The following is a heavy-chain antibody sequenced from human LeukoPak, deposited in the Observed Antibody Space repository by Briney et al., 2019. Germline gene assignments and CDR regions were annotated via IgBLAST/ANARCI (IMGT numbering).Heavy chain of an antibody. Sequence: PGGSLRLSCAASGFTFSSYAMNWVRQAPGKGLEWVSAITGSGGRTYYADSVKGRFTISRDNSKNTLYLHMNSLRAEDTAIYYCAKEYTGTFSPFPSYFDNWGQGTLVTVSS. J-gene: IGHJ4*02. CDR2: ITGSGGRT. D-gene: IGHD1-26*01. CDR1: GFTFSSYA. CDR3: AKEYTGTFSPFPSYFDN. V-gene: IGHV3-23*01.